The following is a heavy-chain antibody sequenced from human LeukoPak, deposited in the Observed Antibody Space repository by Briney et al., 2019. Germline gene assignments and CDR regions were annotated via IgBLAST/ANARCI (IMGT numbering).Heavy chain of an antibody. Sequence: ASVKVSCKASGYTFTGYYMHWVRQAPGKGLEWMGGFDPEDGETIYAQKFQGRVTMTEDTSTDTAYMELSSLRSEDTAVYYCATDLRLAVAAHDAFDIWGQGTMVTVSS. CDR2: FDPEDGET. J-gene: IGHJ3*02. V-gene: IGHV1-24*01. D-gene: IGHD6-19*01. CDR1: GYTFTGYY. CDR3: ATDLRLAVAAHDAFDI.